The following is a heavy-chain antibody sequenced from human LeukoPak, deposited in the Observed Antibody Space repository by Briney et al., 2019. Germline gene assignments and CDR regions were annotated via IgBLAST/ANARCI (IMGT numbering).Heavy chain of an antibody. CDR2: ISGSGGST. Sequence: GGSLRLSCAASGFTFSSYGMSWVRQAPGKGLEWVSAISGSGGSTYYADSVKGRFTISRDNSKNTLYLQMNSLRAEDTAVYYCAKLNYYGSGSYPFDYWGQGTLVTVSS. CDR1: GFTFSSYG. D-gene: IGHD3-10*01. J-gene: IGHJ4*02. CDR3: AKLNYYGSGSYPFDY. V-gene: IGHV3-23*01.